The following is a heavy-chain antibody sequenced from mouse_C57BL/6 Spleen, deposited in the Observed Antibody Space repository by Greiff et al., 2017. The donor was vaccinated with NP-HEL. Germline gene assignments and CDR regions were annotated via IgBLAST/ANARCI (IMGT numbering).Heavy chain of an antibody. Sequence: EVKLVESEGGLVQPGSSMKLSCTASGFTFSDYYMAWVRQVPEKGLEWVANINYDGSSTYYLDSLKSRFIISRDNAKNILYLQMSSLKSEDTATYYCARDIQLGYFDVWGTGTTVTVSS. V-gene: IGHV5-16*01. CDR1: GFTFSDYY. CDR2: INYDGSST. D-gene: IGHD1-3*01. CDR3: ARDIQLGYFDV. J-gene: IGHJ1*03.